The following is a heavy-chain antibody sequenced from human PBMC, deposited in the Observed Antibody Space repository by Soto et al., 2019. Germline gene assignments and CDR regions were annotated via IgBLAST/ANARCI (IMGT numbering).Heavy chain of an antibody. CDR1: GDSISSSY. V-gene: IGHV4-59*01. CDR2: IYYSGST. CDR3: ARGYDWFDP. J-gene: IGHJ5*02. Sequence: QVQLQESGPGLVEPSETLSLTCSVSGDSISSSYWSWIRQPPGKGLEWIGYIYYSGSTNYNPSLQSRVTISLDTSKNQFSLKVSSVTAADTAVYYCARGYDWFDPWGQGTLVTVSS. D-gene: IGHD5-12*01.